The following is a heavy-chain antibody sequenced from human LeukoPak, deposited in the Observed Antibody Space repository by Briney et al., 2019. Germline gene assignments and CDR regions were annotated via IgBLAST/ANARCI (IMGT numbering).Heavy chain of an antibody. CDR2: ISSSGSTK. CDR1: GFTFSSYS. Sequence: PGGSLRLSCAASGFTFSSYSMNWVRQAPGKGLEWVSYISSSGSTKYYADSVKGRFTISRDSAKNSLFLQMNSLKGEDTAVYYCARGRCTGGSCYSNFEYWGQGTLVTVSS. V-gene: IGHV3-48*01. D-gene: IGHD2-15*01. J-gene: IGHJ4*02. CDR3: ARGRCTGGSCYSNFEY.